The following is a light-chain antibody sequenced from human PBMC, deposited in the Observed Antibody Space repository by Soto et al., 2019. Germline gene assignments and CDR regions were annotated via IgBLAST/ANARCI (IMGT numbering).Light chain of an antibody. V-gene: IGKV3-20*01. J-gene: IGKJ1*01. CDR3: QQYGSSPT. CDR1: QSVSSSY. Sequence: EIVLTQSPGTLSFSPGERATLSCRASQSVSSSYLAWYQQKPGQAPRLIIHGASSRATGVPDRITGSGSGTDFTLSISRLEPEDFAVYYCQQYGSSPTFGQGTKVDIK. CDR2: GAS.